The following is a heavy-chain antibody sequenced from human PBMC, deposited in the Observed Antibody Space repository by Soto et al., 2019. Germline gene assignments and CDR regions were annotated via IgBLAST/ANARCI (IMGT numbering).Heavy chain of an antibody. V-gene: IGHV3-30*03. CDR3: ARDPKTSGGQHWAFNYFDS. CDR1: GFTFMKYG. Sequence: GGCLRLSFASSGFTFMKYGGHWVRQAGGKGLEWVAIISYDGSKKYYADSVKGRFTISRDNSRNTLYLQVDSLRPEDAAVYYCARDPKTSGGQHWAFNYFDSWGQGTLVTVSS. J-gene: IGHJ4*02. D-gene: IGHD7-27*01. CDR2: ISYDGSKK.